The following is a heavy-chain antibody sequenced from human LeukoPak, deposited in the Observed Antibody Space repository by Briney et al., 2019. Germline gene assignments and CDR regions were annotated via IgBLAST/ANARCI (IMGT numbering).Heavy chain of an antibody. D-gene: IGHD1-26*01. J-gene: IGHJ4*02. CDR3: ARDSSLGMD. V-gene: IGHV3-64*01. Sequence: GGSLRLSCAASGFTFSTYAMYWVRHALGKGLEYVLAISGSGVNTYYANSVKGRFTISRDNSKNTLYLQLGSLRAEDMAVYYCARDSSLGMDWGQGTLVTVSA. CDR1: GFTFSTYA. CDR2: ISGSGVNT.